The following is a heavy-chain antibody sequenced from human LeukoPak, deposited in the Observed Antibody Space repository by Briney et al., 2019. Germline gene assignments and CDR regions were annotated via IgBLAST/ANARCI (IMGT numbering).Heavy chain of an antibody. V-gene: IGHV3-30*01. CDR3: ARDDRRLLRYFDWLNLYYMDV. CDR1: GFTFSSYA. Sequence: GGSLRLSCAASGFTFSSYAMHRVRQAPGKGLEWVAVISYDGSNKYYADSVTGRFTISRDNSKNTLYLQMNSLRAEDTAVYYCARDDRRLLRYFDWLNLYYMDVWGKGTTVTVSS. D-gene: IGHD3-9*01. CDR2: ISYDGSNK. J-gene: IGHJ6*03.